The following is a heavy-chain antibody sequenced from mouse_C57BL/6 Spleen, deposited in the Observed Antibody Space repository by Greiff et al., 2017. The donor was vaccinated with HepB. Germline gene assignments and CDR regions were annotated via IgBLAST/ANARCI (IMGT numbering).Heavy chain of an antibody. CDR3: ARDRSNYSWFAY. CDR1: GFTFSDYG. Sequence: EVKLMESGGGLVKPGGSLKLSCAASGFTFSDYGMHWVRQAPEKGLEWVAYISSGSSTIYYADTVKGRFTISRDNAKNTLFLQMTSLRSEDTAMYYCARDRSNYSWFAYWGQGTLVTVSA. J-gene: IGHJ3*01. V-gene: IGHV5-17*01. CDR2: ISSGSSTI. D-gene: IGHD2-5*01.